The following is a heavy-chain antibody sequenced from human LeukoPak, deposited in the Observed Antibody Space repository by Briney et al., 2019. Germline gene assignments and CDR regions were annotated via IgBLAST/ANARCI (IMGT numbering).Heavy chain of an antibody. Sequence: ASVKVSCKASGGTFSSYAISWVRQATGQGLEWMGWMNPNSGNTGYAQKFQGRVTMTRNTSISTAYMELSSLRSEDTAVYYCARVYSSGWYYFDYWGQGTLVTVSS. CDR2: MNPNSGNT. V-gene: IGHV1-8*02. CDR3: ARVYSSGWYYFDY. D-gene: IGHD6-19*01. CDR1: GGTFSSYA. J-gene: IGHJ4*02.